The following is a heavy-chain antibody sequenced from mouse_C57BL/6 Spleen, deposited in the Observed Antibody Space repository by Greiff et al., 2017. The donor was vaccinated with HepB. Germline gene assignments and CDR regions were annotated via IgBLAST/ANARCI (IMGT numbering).Heavy chain of an antibody. Sequence: VQLQQSGAELAKPGASVKLSCKASGYTFTSYWMHWVKQRPGQGLEWIGYINPSSGYTKYNQKCKDKATLTADKSYSAAYKQLSSLTYEDTAGYYCEGGVTTDYWGEGTTLTVSS. CDR2: INPSSGYT. V-gene: IGHV1-7*01. CDR1: GYTFTSYW. J-gene: IGHJ2*01. D-gene: IGHD2-2*01. CDR3: EGGVTTDY.